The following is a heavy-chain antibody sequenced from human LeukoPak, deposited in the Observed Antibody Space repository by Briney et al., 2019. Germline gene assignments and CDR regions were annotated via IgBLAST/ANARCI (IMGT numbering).Heavy chain of an antibody. V-gene: IGHV1-18*01. CDR3: ARDLPGAAVEGTTRGMDV. D-gene: IGHD6-19*01. J-gene: IGHJ6*02. CDR2: ISAYNGNT. CDR1: GYIFTSRG. Sequence: ASVKVSCKASGYIFTSRGITWVRQASGQGLEWMGWISAYNGNTNYAQNVQGRVTVTRDTSTSTAYMELRSLRSDDTAVYFCARDLPGAAVEGTTRGMDVWGQGTTVTVSS.